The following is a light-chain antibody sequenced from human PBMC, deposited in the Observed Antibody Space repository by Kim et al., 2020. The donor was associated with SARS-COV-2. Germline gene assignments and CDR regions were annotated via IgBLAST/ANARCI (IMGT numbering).Light chain of an antibody. CDR3: SSCTGRNNYV. CDR2: EVT. J-gene: IGLJ1*01. CDR1: SSDVANYNY. V-gene: IGLV2-8*01. Sequence: QSALTQPPSASGSPGQSVTISCTGSSSDVANYNYVSWYQQHPGKAPKLMIYEVTKRPSGVPDLFSGSMSGNTASLTVSGLQADDEADYYCSSCTGRNNYVFATGTKVTVL.